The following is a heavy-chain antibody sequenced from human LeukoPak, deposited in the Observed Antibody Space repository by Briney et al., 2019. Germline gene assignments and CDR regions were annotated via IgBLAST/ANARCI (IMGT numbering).Heavy chain of an antibody. CDR3: AKRSTVTTPDIDYYYYYGMDV. Sequence: PGGSLRLSCAASRFTFSSYAMSWVRQAPGKGLEWVSAISGSGGSTYYADSVKGRFTISRDNSKNTLYLQMNSLRAEDTAVYYCAKRSTVTTPDIDYYYYYGMDVWGQGTTVTVSS. CDR1: RFTFSSYA. V-gene: IGHV3-23*01. CDR2: ISGSGGST. D-gene: IGHD4-17*01. J-gene: IGHJ6*02.